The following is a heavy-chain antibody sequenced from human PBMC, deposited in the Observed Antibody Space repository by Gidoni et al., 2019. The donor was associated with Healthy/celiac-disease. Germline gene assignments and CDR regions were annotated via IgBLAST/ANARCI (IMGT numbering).Heavy chain of an antibody. V-gene: IGHV6-1*01. CDR1: VDSVSSNSAA. J-gene: IGHJ4*02. CDR3: ARAYSSSKSFFDY. Sequence: QVQLQQTGPGLVKPSQTLSLTCAIPVDSVSSNSAAWNWIRHSPARGLEWLGRTYYRSKWYNDYAVSVKSRITINPDTSKNQFSLQLNSVTPEDTAVYYCARAYSSSKSFFDYWGQGTLVTVSS. D-gene: IGHD6-13*01. CDR2: TYYRSKWYN.